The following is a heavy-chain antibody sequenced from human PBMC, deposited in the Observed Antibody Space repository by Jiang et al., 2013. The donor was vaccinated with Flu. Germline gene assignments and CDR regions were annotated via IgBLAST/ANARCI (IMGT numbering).Heavy chain of an antibody. CDR3: ARAEKXSGFELPYFVY. V-gene: IGHV4-39*07. J-gene: IGHJ4*02. Sequence: GPGLVKPSETLSLTCTVSGGSISSSDYYWVWIRQPPGKGLEWIGSIYYSGGTYYNPSLKSRVTLSVDTSKNHFSLKLRSVTAADTAVYYCARAEKXSGFELPYFVYWGQGILVTVSS. CDR1: GGSISSSDYY. D-gene: IGHD5-12*01. CDR2: IYYSGGT.